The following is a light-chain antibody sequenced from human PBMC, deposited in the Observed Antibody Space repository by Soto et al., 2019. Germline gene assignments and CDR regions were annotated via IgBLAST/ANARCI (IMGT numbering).Light chain of an antibody. J-gene: IGLJ1*01. CDR2: DVS. Sequence: QSALTQPAAVSGSLGQSITISCTGTSSDVGRYNFVSWYQQHPDKAPKLMIYDVSNRPSGVSNRFSGSKSGNSASLTISGLQAEDEADYYCSSYTSSSTLYVFGTGTKVTVL. V-gene: IGLV2-14*03. CDR1: SSDVGRYNF. CDR3: SSYTSSSTLYV.